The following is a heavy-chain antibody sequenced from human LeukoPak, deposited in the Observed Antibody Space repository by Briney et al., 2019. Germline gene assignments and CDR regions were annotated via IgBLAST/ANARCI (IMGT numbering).Heavy chain of an antibody. Sequence: ASVSVSSTASVYTFTGYYMHWVRQAPGQGGGWMGWINPNSGGTNYAQKLQGRVTMTRDTSISTAYMELSRLRSDDTAVYYCARLYSSSWYNWGQGTLVTVSS. D-gene: IGHD6-13*01. CDR3: ARLYSSSWYN. CDR2: INPNSGGT. V-gene: IGHV1-2*02. J-gene: IGHJ4*02. CDR1: VYTFTGYY.